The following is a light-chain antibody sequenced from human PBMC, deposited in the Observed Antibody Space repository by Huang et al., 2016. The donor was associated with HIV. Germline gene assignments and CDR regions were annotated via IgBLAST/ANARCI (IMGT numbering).Light chain of an antibody. CDR1: QYINNY. Sequence: DIQMTHSPSSLSASVGDRVTITCQARQYINNYVNWYQQKPGKAPKLLIYDASNLETGVPSRFSGSGSGTDFTFTISSLQPEDIATYFCQQYHSLPLTFGGGTKVEIK. CDR2: DAS. V-gene: IGKV1-33*01. CDR3: QQYHSLPLT. J-gene: IGKJ4*01.